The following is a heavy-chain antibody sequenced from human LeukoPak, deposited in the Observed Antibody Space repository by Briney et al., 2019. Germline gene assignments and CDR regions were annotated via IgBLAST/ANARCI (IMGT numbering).Heavy chain of an antibody. D-gene: IGHD2-15*01. CDR3: ATVRDIVVGGGPYYFDX. V-gene: IGHV1-2*02. Sequence: VSCKXXGYTFTTYGITWVRQAPGQGLEWMGWVSTYGGNTKYAQKFQGRVTMTRDTAITTDYMDLSRLRSDDTAVYYCATVRDIVVGGGPYYFDXWGQX. CDR2: VSTYGGNT. CDR1: GYTFTTYG. J-gene: IGHJ4*02.